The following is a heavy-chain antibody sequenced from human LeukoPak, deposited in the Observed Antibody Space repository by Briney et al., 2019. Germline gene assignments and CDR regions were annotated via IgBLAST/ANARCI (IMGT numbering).Heavy chain of an antibody. CDR2: IYYSGST. V-gene: IGHV4-39*01. CDR3: AIRSKTGYSSGWSYFDY. J-gene: IGHJ4*02. D-gene: IGHD6-19*01. Sequence: PSETLSLTCTVSGGSISSSSYYWGWIRQPPGRGLEWIGSIYYSGSTYYSPSLKSRVTISVDTSKNQYSLKLSSVTAADTAVYYCAIRSKTGYSSGWSYFDYWGQGTQVTVSS. CDR1: GGSISSSSYY.